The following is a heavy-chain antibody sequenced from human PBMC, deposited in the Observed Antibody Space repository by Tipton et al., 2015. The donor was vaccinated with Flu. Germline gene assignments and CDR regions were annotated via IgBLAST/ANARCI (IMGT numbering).Heavy chain of an antibody. V-gene: IGHV4-39*01. Sequence: TLSLTCTVSGGSISSSSYYWGWIRQPPGKGLEWIGSIYYSGSTYYNPSLKSRVTISVDTSKNQFSLKLSSVTAADTAVYYCARVRSPQTALFTMIVVVITDHFDYWGQGTLVTVSS. CDR3: ARVRSPQTALFTMIVVVITDHFDY. CDR2: IYYSGST. CDR1: GGSISSSSYY. J-gene: IGHJ4*02. D-gene: IGHD3-22*01.